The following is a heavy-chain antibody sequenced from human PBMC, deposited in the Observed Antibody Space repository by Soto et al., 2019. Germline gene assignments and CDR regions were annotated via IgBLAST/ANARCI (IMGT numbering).Heavy chain of an antibody. CDR1: GDNFISYW. CDR3: ARHHGSGYYYWNDY. D-gene: IGHD3-22*01. Sequence: PGESLKISSKGSGDNFISYWISWVRRIPGKGLEWMGRIDPSDSYTNYSPSFRGHVTISADKSISTAYLQWSSLKASDTAMYYCARHHGSGYYYWNDYWGQGTLVTVSS. J-gene: IGHJ4*02. V-gene: IGHV5-10-1*01. CDR2: IDPSDSYT.